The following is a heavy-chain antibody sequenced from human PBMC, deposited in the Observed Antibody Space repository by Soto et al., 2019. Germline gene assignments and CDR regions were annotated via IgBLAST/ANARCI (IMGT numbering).Heavy chain of an antibody. J-gene: IGHJ4*02. V-gene: IGHV2-5*02. D-gene: IGHD2-15*01. Sequence: QITLKESGPTLVKPTQTLTLTCTFSGFSLSTSGVGVGWIRQPPGKALEWLALIYWDDDKRYSPSLKSRLTITKDTSKNQVVLTMTNMDPVDTATYYCAHRRSYCSGGSCYSGFDYWVQGTLVTVSS. CDR1: GFSLSTSGVG. CDR3: AHRRSYCSGGSCYSGFDY. CDR2: IYWDDDK.